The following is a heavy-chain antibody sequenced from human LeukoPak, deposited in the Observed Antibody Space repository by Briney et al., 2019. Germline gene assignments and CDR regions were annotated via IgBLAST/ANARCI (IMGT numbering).Heavy chain of an antibody. CDR2: ISAYNGNT. CDR3: AREGASSTSCYGCFDY. D-gene: IGHD2-2*01. Sequence: ASVKVSCKASGYTFSYFGLNWVRQAPGQGLEWMGWISAYNGNTNYAQKSEGRLSLTTDTATSTVYMELRNLTSDDTAVYFCAREGASSTSCYGCFDYWGQGTLVTVSS. CDR1: GYTFSYFG. J-gene: IGHJ4*02. V-gene: IGHV1-18*01.